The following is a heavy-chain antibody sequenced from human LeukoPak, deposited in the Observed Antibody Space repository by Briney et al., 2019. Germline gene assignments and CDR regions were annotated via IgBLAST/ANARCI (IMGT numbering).Heavy chain of an antibody. V-gene: IGHV4-59*13. CDR1: GGSISNYY. J-gene: IGHJ2*01. CDR3: AREESSGWYPPSDWYFDL. CDR2: IYYSGST. Sequence: SETLSLTCTVSGGSISNYYWSWIRQPPGKGLEWIGYIYYSGSTNYNPSLKSRVTISVDTSKNQYSLKLSSVTAADTAVYYCAREESSGWYPPSDWYFDLWGRGTLVTVSS. D-gene: IGHD6-19*01.